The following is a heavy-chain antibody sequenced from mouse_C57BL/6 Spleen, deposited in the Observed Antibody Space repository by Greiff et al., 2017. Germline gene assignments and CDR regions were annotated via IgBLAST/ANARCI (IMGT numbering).Heavy chain of an antibody. D-gene: IGHD1-1*01. V-gene: IGHV1-9*01. J-gene: IGHJ1*03. CDR1: GYTFTGSW. Sequence: VQLQQSGAELMKPGASVKLSCKATGYTFTGSWIEWVKQRPGQGLEWIGEILPGSGSTNYHEKFKGKATFTADTSSNTAYMQLSSLTTEDSAIYYWARKETAVVATYWYFDVWGTGTTGTVSS. CDR2: ILPGSGST. CDR3: ARKETAVVATYWYFDV.